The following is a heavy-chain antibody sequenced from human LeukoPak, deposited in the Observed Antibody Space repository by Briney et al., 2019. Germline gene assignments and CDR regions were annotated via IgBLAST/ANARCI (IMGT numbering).Heavy chain of an antibody. CDR2: INHSGST. Sequence: SETLSLTCAVYGGSFSGYYWSWLRQPPGKGLEWIGEINHSGSTNYNPSLKSRVTISVDTSKNQFSLKLSSVTAADTAVYYCARAASYYGSGSYYKGNWFDPWGQGTLVTVSS. CDR1: GGSFSGYY. CDR3: ARAASYYGSGSYYKGNWFDP. D-gene: IGHD3-10*01. V-gene: IGHV4-34*01. J-gene: IGHJ5*02.